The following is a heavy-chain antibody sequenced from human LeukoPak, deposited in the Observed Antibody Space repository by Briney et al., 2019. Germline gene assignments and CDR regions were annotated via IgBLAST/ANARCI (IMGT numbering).Heavy chain of an antibody. J-gene: IGHJ4*02. Sequence: PGGSLRLSCAASGFTFSSYAMSWVRQAPGKGLEWVSTVSGSGGHTYYADSVKGRFTISRDNSKNTLYLQMNSLRAEDTAVYYCAKDLSGSYSLDYWGQGTLVTVSS. CDR2: VSGSGGHT. CDR1: GFTFSSYA. V-gene: IGHV3-23*01. D-gene: IGHD1-26*01. CDR3: AKDLSGSYSLDY.